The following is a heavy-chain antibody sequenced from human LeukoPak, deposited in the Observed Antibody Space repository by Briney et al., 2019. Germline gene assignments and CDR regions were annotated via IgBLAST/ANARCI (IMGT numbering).Heavy chain of an antibody. V-gene: IGHV3-7*01. Sequence: GGSLRLSCAASGFTFSNYWMSWVRQAPGKGLEWVANIKQDGSEKYYVDSVKGRFTISRDNAKNSLYLQMNSLRAEDTAVYYCARDPSGSYWSYFDYWGQGTLVTVCS. D-gene: IGHD1-26*01. CDR3: ARDPSGSYWSYFDY. CDR1: GFTFSNYW. J-gene: IGHJ4*02. CDR2: IKQDGSEK.